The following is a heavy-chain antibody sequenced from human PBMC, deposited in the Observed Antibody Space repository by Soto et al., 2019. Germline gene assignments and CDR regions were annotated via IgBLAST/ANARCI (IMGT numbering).Heavy chain of an antibody. CDR3: ARDSGSSGRYYYYGMDV. V-gene: IGHV1-18*01. CDR2: ISAYNGNT. CDR1: GYTFTSYG. Sequence: ASVKVSCKASGYTFTSYGISWVRQAPGQGLEWMGWISAYNGNTNYAQKLQGRVTMTTDTSTSTAYMELRSLRSDDTAVYYCARDSGSSGRYYYYGMDVWGQGTTVTVSS. J-gene: IGHJ6*02. D-gene: IGHD6-19*01.